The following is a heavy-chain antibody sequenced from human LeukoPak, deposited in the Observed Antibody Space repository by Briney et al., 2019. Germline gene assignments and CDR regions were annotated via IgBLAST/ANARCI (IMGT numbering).Heavy chain of an antibody. V-gene: IGHV1-69*06. CDR2: IIPIFGTS. J-gene: IGHJ4*02. Sequence: GASVKVSCKASGGIFSNYGISWVRQAPGQGLEWMGGIIPIFGTSYYAQNFYDRVTITADKSTSTAYMELSRLRSEDTAVYYCASSNIAVAVPTYIDYWGQGTLVTVSS. D-gene: IGHD6-19*01. CDR1: GGIFSNYG. CDR3: ASSNIAVAVPTYIDY.